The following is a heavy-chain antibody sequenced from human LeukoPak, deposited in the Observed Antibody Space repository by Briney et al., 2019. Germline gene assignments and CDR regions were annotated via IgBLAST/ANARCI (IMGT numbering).Heavy chain of an antibody. D-gene: IGHD3-10*01. CDR2: ISAYNGNT. Sequence: ASVKVSCKASGYTFTGYYMHWVRQAPGQGLEWMGWISAYNGNTNYAQKLQGRVTMTTDTSTSTAYMELRSLRSDDTALYYCAKDQTPYGSGSYSPIDYWGQGTLVTVSS. CDR1: GYTFTGYY. V-gene: IGHV1-18*04. J-gene: IGHJ4*02. CDR3: AKDQTPYGSGSYSPIDY.